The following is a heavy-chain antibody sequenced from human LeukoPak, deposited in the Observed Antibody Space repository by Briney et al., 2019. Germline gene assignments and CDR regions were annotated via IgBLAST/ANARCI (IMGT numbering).Heavy chain of an antibody. J-gene: IGHJ6*03. V-gene: IGHV4-59*01. CDR2: IPFTGGT. Sequence: PSETPSPTRTVSGGSLSCFYWSLVPQPPGKGPGMIWYIPFTGGTNYNPSLKSRVTISVDTSKNQFSLKLSSVTAADTAVYYCARVEEGYGSGRRENYYYYYMDVWGKGTTVTISS. CDR3: ARVEEGYGSGRRENYYYYYMDV. CDR1: GGSLSCFY. D-gene: IGHD3-10*01.